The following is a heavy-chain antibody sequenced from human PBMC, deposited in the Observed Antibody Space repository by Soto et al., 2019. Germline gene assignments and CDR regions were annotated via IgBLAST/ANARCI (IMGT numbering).Heavy chain of an antibody. Sequence: PAGSLRLSCAASGFPVSRHAMHCVRQPPCKGLEWVAVISYDGSNNLYGDSARGRFAISRDDVSKTLYLHLNSLRPEATAVYFCARVGLEKRYISYGMEVCGQVPTVTVSS. V-gene: IGHV3-30*09. CDR3: ARVGLEKRYISYGMEV. D-gene: IGHD1-1*01. CDR2: ISYDGSNN. CDR1: GFPVSRHA. J-gene: IGHJ6*02.